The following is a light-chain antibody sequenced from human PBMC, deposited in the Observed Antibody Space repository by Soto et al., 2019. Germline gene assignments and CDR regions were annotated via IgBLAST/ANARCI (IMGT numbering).Light chain of an antibody. V-gene: IGKV3-15*01. J-gene: IGKJ4*01. CDR1: QSVSSN. CDR2: GAS. Sequence: EIVMTQSPATLSVSPGERATLSCRASQSVSSNLAWYQQKPGQAPRLLIYGASTRATGIPARFSGSGSGTEFTLTISSLQSEDFAVYYCHQYNKWPSFTFDGGTKVEIK. CDR3: HQYNKWPSFT.